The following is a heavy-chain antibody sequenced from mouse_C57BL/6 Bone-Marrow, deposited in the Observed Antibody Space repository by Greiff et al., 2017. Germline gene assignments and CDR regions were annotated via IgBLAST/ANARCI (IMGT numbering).Heavy chain of an antibody. Sequence: VKLQESGAELVKPGASVKMSCKASGYTFTTYPIEWLKQNHGKSLEWIGNFHPYNDDTKYNEKFKGKATLTVEKSYSTVYLELSRLTSDDSAVYYCARAPYYYGSDDGCFDVWGTGTTVTVSS. CDR1: GYTFTTYP. D-gene: IGHD1-1*01. CDR2: FHPYNDDT. V-gene: IGHV1-47*01. J-gene: IGHJ1*03. CDR3: ARAPYYYGSDDGCFDV.